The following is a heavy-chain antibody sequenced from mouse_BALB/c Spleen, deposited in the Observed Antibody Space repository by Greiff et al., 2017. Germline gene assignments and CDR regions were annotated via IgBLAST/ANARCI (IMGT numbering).Heavy chain of an antibody. Sequence: VQLKESGPGLVKPSQSLSLTCTVTGYSITSDYAWNWIRQFPGNKLEWMGYISYSGSTSYNPSLKSRISITRDTSKNQFFLQLNSVTTEDTATYYCARWAYYGSSSDYWGQGTTLTVSS. CDR2: ISYSGST. D-gene: IGHD1-1*01. CDR3: ARWAYYGSSSDY. CDR1: GYSITSDYA. J-gene: IGHJ2*01. V-gene: IGHV3-2*02.